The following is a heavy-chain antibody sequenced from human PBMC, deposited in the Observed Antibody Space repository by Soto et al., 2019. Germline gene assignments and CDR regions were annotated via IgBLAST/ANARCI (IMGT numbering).Heavy chain of an antibody. J-gene: IGHJ4*01. Sequence: EVQLVESGGGLVQPGGSLRLSCAASGFTFTNNWIHWVRQAPGKGLVWVSRVNTFGSITNYADSVRGLFTISRDNAKNTVYLQINSLRVEDTAVYYCVRGALSAYDVDVWGHGNLVTVTS. CDR2: VNTFGSIT. CDR1: GFTFTNNW. V-gene: IGHV3-74*01. CDR3: VRGALSAYDVDV. D-gene: IGHD3-16*01.